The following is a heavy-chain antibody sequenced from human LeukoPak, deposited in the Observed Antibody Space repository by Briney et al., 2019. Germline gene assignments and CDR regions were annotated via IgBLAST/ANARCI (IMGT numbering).Heavy chain of an antibody. CDR2: IYYSGST. CDR3: AKGLLSYSGPTAPPRYFDS. D-gene: IGHD2-21*01. V-gene: IGHV4-39*07. CDR1: GGSISSSSYY. Sequence: SETLSLTCTVSGGSISSSSYYWGWIRQPPGKGLEWIGSIYYSGSTYYNPSLKSRVTISVDTSKNQFSLKLSSVTAADTAVYFCAKGLLSYSGPTAPPRYFDSWGQGTLVTVSS. J-gene: IGHJ4*02.